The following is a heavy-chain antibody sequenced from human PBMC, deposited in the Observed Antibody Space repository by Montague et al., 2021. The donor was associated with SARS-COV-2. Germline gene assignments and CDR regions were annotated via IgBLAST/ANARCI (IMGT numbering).Heavy chain of an antibody. J-gene: IGHJ4*02. Sequence: SAKGRFTISRDNSKNTLYLQMNSLRADDTAGYYCARSGYSGGIRNAYFDYWGQGTLVTVSS. D-gene: IGHD6-19*01. CDR3: ARSGYSGGIRNAYFDY. V-gene: IGHV3-30*01.